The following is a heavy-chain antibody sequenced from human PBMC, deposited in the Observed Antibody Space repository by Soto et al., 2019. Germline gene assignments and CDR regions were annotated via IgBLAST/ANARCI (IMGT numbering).Heavy chain of an antibody. D-gene: IGHD2-15*01. J-gene: IGHJ4*02. CDR1: GFSLSTSGLG. V-gene: IGHV2-5*02. CDR3: AHSPCSGGTCYLFDY. Sequence: QITLKESGPTLLKPTQTLTLTCSVSGFSLSTSGLGVGWIRQPPGKSLEWLALIYWDDVQRYTPSLHTRLTITKDDSRDQVVLTMTNMDPVDTATYYCAHSPCSGGTCYLFDYWGQGALVTVSS. CDR2: IYWDDVQ.